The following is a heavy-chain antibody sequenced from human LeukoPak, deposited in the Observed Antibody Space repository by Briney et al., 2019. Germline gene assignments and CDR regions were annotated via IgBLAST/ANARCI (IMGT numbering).Heavy chain of an antibody. Sequence: SETLSLTCAVYGGSFSGYYWSWIRQPPGKGLEWIGEINHSGSTNYNPSLKSRVTISGDTSKNQFSLKLSSVTAADTAVYYCARYTIVLSLYYHYYGMDVWGQGTTVTVSS. CDR1: GGSFSGYY. J-gene: IGHJ6*02. CDR2: INHSGST. CDR3: ARYTIVLSLYYHYYGMDV. D-gene: IGHD3-3*01. V-gene: IGHV4-34*01.